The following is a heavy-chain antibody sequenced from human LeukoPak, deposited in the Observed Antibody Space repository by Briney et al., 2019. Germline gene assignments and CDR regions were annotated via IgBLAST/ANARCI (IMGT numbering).Heavy chain of an antibody. CDR1: GYSFTNYS. J-gene: IGHJ4*02. V-gene: IGHV1-18*01. Sequence: ASVKVSCKTSGYSFTNYSMSWARQAPGQGLEWMGWISTYNGNTEYSHKLKGRVTMTRDTSTSTAYLELRSLRSDDTAVYYCAKEKRAYYYDYSDFYPNDYWGQGALVTVSS. CDR3: AKEKRAYYYDYSDFYPNDY. D-gene: IGHD3-22*01. CDR2: ISTYNGNT.